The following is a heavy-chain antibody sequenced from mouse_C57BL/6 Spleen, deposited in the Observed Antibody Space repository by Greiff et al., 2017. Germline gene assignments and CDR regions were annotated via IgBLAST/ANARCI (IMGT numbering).Heavy chain of an antibody. CDR2: IYPGDGDT. D-gene: IGHD1-1*02. J-gene: IGHJ4*01. Sequence: VQLQQSGAELVMPGASVKISCKASGYAFSSYWMHWVKQRPGKGLEWIGQIYPGDGDTNYNGKFKGKATLTADKSSSTAYMQLSSLTSEDSAVYYCARDGYGGAMDYWGQGTSVTVSS. CDR1: GYAFSSYW. CDR3: ARDGYGGAMDY. V-gene: IGHV1-80*01.